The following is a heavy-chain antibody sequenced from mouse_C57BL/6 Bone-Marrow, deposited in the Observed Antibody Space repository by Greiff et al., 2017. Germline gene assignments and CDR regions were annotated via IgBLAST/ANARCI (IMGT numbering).Heavy chain of an antibody. D-gene: IGHD1-1*01. J-gene: IGHJ1*03. CDR1: GYTFTSYW. CDR2: IDPSDSYT. V-gene: IGHV1-50*01. Sequence: VQLQQPGAELVKPGASVKLSCKASGYTFTSYWMQWVKQRPGQGLEWIGEIDPSDSYTNSNQKFKGKATLTVDTSSSTAYMQLSSLTSEDSAVYYCARALYYFGYFDVWGTGTTVTVSS. CDR3: ARALYYFGYFDV.